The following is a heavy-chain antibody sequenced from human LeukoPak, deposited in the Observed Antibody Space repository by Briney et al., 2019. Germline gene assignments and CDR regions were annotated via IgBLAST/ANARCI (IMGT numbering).Heavy chain of an antibody. J-gene: IGHJ4*02. CDR1: GGSISSYY. Sequence: SETLSLTCTVSGGSISSYYWSWIRQPAGKGLEWIGRIYTSGSTNYNPSLKSRVTMSVDTSKNQFSLNLRSVTAADTAIYYCARYCSGTSCHGPFDSWGPGTLVTVSS. D-gene: IGHD2-2*01. CDR3: ARYCSGTSCHGPFDS. CDR2: IYTSGST. V-gene: IGHV4-4*07.